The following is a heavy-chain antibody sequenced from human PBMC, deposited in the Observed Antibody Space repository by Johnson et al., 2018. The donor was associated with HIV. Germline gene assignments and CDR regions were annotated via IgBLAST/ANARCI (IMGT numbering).Heavy chain of an antibody. D-gene: IGHD2-21*02. CDR3: AKDIGGDPNDAFDI. V-gene: IGHV3-66*02. J-gene: IGHJ3*02. CDR2: IYSGGSI. Sequence: VQLVESGGGLVQPGGSLRLSCAASGFTVSSNYMSWVRQAPGKGLECVSVIYSGGSIYYADSVKGRFTISRDNAKTPLYLQMNSLRAEDTALYYCAKDIGGDPNDAFDIWGQGTMVTVSS. CDR1: GFTVSSNY.